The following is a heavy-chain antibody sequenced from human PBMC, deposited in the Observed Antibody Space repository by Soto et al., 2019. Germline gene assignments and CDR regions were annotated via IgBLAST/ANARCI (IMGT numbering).Heavy chain of an antibody. J-gene: IGHJ3*02. D-gene: IGHD6-6*01. CDR1: GGSISSSSYY. V-gene: IGHV4-39*01. Sequence: QLQLQESGPGLVKPSETLSLTCTVSGGSISSSSYYWGWIRQPPGTGLEWIGSIYYSGSTYYNPSLKRRVTISVDTSKNQFSLKLSSVTAADTAVYYCARQLPSSRLPLDIWGQGTMVTVSS. CDR3: ARQLPSSRLPLDI. CDR2: IYYSGST.